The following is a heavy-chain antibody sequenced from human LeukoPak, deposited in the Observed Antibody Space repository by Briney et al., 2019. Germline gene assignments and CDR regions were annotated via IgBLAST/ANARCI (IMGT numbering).Heavy chain of an antibody. D-gene: IGHD6-13*01. CDR1: GLTFDSYA. CDR2: VSLFGGTT. Sequence: PGGSLRLFCAASGLTFDSYAVSWARQAPGKGLEEVSAVSLFGGTTYYACSAKGRFTISRDNSNNTGYLQMNSLRVEDTALYYCVKHVGSSWSNNRFDPWGQGTLVTVS. CDR3: VKHVGSSWSNNRFDP. J-gene: IGHJ5*02. V-gene: IGHV3-23*01.